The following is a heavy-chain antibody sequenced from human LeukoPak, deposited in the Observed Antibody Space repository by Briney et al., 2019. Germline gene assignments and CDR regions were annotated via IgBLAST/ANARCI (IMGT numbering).Heavy chain of an antibody. CDR1: GFSLNTSGVG. J-gene: IGHJ4*02. CDR2: ICWDDDK. V-gene: IGHV2-5*02. Sequence: SGPTLVKPTQTLTLTCTFSGFSLNTSGVGVGWIRQPPGKALEWLALICWDDDKRYNPSLKSRLTITKDTSKNQIVLTVTNMDPVDTATYYCAHRRRLISASFFFDYWGQGTLVTVSS. D-gene: IGHD1-26*01. CDR3: AHRRRLISASFFFDY.